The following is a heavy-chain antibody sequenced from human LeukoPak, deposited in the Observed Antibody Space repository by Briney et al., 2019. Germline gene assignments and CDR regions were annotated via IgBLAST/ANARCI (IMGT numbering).Heavy chain of an antibody. J-gene: IGHJ5*02. CDR2: IYYSGST. V-gene: IGHV4-39*07. CDR1: GGSISSSSYY. CDR3: AREGGYDILTGYYDNWFDP. D-gene: IGHD3-9*01. Sequence: SETLSLTCTVSGGSISSSSYYWGWIRQPPGKGLEWIGSIYYSGSTYYNPSLKSRVTISVDTSKNQFSLKLSSVTAADTAVYYCAREGGYDILTGYYDNWFDPWGQGTLVTVSS.